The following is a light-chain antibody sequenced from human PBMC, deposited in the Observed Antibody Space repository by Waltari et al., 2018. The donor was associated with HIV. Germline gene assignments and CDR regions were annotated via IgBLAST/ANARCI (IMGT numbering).Light chain of an antibody. Sequence: QSALTQPRSVSWSPGQSVTLSCTGPSSHFRIYQYVSWYQQHPGKAPKLIIYDVTKRPSGVPDRFAGSKSGNTASLTISGLQADDEADYYCCSYTGSYVFGSGTKVTVL. J-gene: IGLJ1*01. V-gene: IGLV2-11*01. CDR3: CSYTGSYV. CDR1: SSHFRIYQY. CDR2: DVT.